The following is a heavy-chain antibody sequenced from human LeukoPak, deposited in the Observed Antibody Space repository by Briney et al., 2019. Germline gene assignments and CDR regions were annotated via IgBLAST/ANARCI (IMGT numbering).Heavy chain of an antibody. CDR1: GGSISSSSYY. D-gene: IGHD3-10*01. Sequence: PSETLSLTXTVSGGSISSSSYYWGWIHQPPGKGLEWIGSIYYSGSTYYNPSLKSRVTISVDTSKNQFSLKLSSVTAADTAVYYCARESTYGSGSPWFDPWGQGTLVTVSS. J-gene: IGHJ5*02. V-gene: IGHV4-39*02. CDR2: IYYSGST. CDR3: ARESTYGSGSPWFDP.